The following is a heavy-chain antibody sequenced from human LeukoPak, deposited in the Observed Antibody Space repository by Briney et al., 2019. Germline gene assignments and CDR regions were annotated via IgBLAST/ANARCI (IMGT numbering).Heavy chain of an antibody. Sequence: PSETLSLTCTVSGGSISSGSYHWSWLRQPAGKGLEWLGRIYTSGSTNYNPSLKSRVTISVDTSKNQFSLKLSSVTAADTAVYYCARDSSYGYYYYYMDVWGKGTTVTVSS. CDR1: GGSISSGSYH. CDR2: IYTSGST. J-gene: IGHJ6*03. CDR3: ARDSSYGYYYYYMDV. D-gene: IGHD4-17*01. V-gene: IGHV4-61*02.